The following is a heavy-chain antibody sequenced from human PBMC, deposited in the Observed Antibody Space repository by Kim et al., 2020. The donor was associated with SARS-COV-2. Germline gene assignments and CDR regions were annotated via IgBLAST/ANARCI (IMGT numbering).Heavy chain of an antibody. J-gene: IGHJ4*02. Sequence: SETLSLTCTVSGGSISSSSYYWGWIRQPPGKGLEWIGSIYYSGSTYYNPSLKSRVTISVDTSKNQFSLKLSSVTAADTAVYYCARVGIAAAGAGGDIDYWGQGTLVTVSS. D-gene: IGHD6-13*01. CDR3: ARVGIAAAGAGGDIDY. CDR2: IYYSGST. V-gene: IGHV4-39*01. CDR1: GGSISSSSYY.